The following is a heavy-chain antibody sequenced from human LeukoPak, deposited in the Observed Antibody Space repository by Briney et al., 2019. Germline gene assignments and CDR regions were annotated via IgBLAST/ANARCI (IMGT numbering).Heavy chain of an antibody. CDR2: IYTSGST. CDR3: ARLRLKHCSSTSCPYYMDV. Sequence: SETLSLTCTVSGGSISSGSYYWSWIRQPAGKGLEWIGRIYTSGSTNYNPSLKSRVTISVDTSKNQFSLKLSSVTAADTAVYYCARLRLKHCSSTSCPYYMDVWGKGTTVTVSS. CDR1: GGSISSGSYY. V-gene: IGHV4-61*02. J-gene: IGHJ6*03. D-gene: IGHD2-2*01.